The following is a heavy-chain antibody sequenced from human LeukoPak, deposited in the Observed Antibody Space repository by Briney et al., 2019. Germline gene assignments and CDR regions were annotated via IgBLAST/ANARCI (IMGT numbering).Heavy chain of an antibody. CDR3: AKDGRSGSYYYFDY. Sequence: PGGSLRLSCAASGFTFSSHGMSWVRQAPGKGLEWVSAISGSGGSTYYADSVKGRFTISRDNYKNMLYLQMNSLRAEDTAVYYCAKDGRSGSYYYFDYWGQGTLVTVSS. CDR1: GFTFSSHG. J-gene: IGHJ4*02. D-gene: IGHD1-26*01. V-gene: IGHV3-23*01. CDR2: ISGSGGST.